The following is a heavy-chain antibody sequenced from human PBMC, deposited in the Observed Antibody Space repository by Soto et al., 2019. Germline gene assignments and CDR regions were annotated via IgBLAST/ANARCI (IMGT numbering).Heavy chain of an antibody. J-gene: IGHJ5*02. Sequence: QVHLQESGPGLVKPSETLSLTCTVSGGAISTYYWTWIRQTAGKGLEWIGRIYSSGRTKYNPALQSRVTMSLDTSNNQFSLRLTSVTAADTAVYYCARGQRFSDWFDPWGQGTLVTVSS. CDR3: ARGQRFSDWFDP. V-gene: IGHV4-4*07. CDR2: IYSSGRT. D-gene: IGHD3-3*01. CDR1: GGAISTYY.